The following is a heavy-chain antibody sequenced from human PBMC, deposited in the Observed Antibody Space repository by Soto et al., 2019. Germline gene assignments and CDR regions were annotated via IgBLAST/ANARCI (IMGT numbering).Heavy chain of an antibody. V-gene: IGHV3-53*01. D-gene: IGHD3-9*01. CDR1: GFTVSSNY. CDR3: ARATYDIGIDY. J-gene: IGHJ4*02. Sequence: GGSLRLSCAASGFTVSSNYMSWVRQAPGKGLEWVSVIYSGGSTYYADSVKGRFTISRDNSKNTLHLQMNSLRAEDTAVYYCARATYDIGIDYWGQGTLVTVSS. CDR2: IYSGGST.